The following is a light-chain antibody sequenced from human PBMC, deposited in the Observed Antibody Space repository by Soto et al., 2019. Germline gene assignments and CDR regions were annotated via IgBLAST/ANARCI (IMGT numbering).Light chain of an antibody. Sequence: EIVMTQSPATLSVSPGEIATLSCRASQSVSSDLAWYHQKRGQAPRLLIYDAYSRATGIPARFSGSGSGTDFTLTISSLEPEDFAVYYCQHSANWPLTFGGGTKVDIK. V-gene: IGKV3-11*01. J-gene: IGKJ4*01. CDR1: QSVSSD. CDR3: QHSANWPLT. CDR2: DAY.